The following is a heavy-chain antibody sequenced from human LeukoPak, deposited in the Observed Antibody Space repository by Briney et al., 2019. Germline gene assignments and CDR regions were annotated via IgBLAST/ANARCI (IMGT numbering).Heavy chain of an antibody. CDR3: ARVVYSHYWPEGMDV. D-gene: IGHD4-11*01. CDR2: IYNSETT. CDR1: GDSISSYY. J-gene: IGHJ6*02. Sequence: EPGPGLVKPSETLSLTCTVSGDSISSYYWSWIRQPPGKGLEWIGYIYNSETTNYNPSLESRVTISEDTSKNQFSLMLTSVTAADTAVYYCARVVYSHYWPEGMDVWGQGTTVTVSS. V-gene: IGHV4-59*01.